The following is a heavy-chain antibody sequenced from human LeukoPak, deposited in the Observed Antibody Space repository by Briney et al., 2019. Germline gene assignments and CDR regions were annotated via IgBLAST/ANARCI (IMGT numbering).Heavy chain of an antibody. CDR2: IYYSGST. CDR3: ASTKAVAGTGWFDP. J-gene: IGHJ5*02. Sequence: PSQTLSLTCTVSGGSISSGGYYWSWIRQHPGKGLEWIGYIYYSGSTYYNPSLKSRVTISVDTSKNQFSLKLSSVTAADTAVYYCASTKAVAGTGWFDPWGQGTLVTVSS. D-gene: IGHD6-19*01. V-gene: IGHV4-31*03. CDR1: GGSISSGGYY.